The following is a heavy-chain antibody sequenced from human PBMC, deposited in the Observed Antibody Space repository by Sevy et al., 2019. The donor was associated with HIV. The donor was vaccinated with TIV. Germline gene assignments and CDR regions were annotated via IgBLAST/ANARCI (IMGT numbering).Heavy chain of an antibody. D-gene: IGHD2-15*01. CDR1: GFIFSNAW. J-gene: IGHJ4*02. Sequence: GGSLRLSCAASGFIFSNAWMSWVRQAPGKGLERVGRIKSKTDGGTTDYAAPVKGRFTISRDDSKNTLYLQMNSLKTEDTAVYYCTTDPRYCSGGSCYHFDYWGQGTLVTVSS. CDR2: IKSKTDGGTT. CDR3: TTDPRYCSGGSCYHFDY. V-gene: IGHV3-15*01.